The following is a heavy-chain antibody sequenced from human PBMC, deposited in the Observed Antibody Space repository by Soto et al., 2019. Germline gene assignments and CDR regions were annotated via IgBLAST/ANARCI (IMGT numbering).Heavy chain of an antibody. CDR1: GGSISSGGYS. CDR3: ARPSHYPLLYFDY. CDR2: IYHSGST. Sequence: SETLSLTCAVSGGSISSGGYSWSWIRQPPGKGLEWIGYIYHSGSTYYNPSLKSRVTISVDRSKNQFSLKLSSVTAADTAVYYCARPSHYPLLYFDYWGQGTLVTVSS. V-gene: IGHV4-30-2*01. D-gene: IGHD1-26*01. J-gene: IGHJ4*02.